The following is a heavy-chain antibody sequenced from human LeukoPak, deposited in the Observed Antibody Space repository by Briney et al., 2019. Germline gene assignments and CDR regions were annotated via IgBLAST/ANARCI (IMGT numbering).Heavy chain of an antibody. CDR2: IKEDGSEK. CDR3: AGDRWGFFNY. D-gene: IGHD3-3*01. CDR1: GFTFTSYW. Sequence: PGGSLRLSCAASGFTFTSYWMSWVHQAPGKGLQWVANIKEDGSEKYYVDSVKGRFTISIDNAKNSVSLQMNSLRAEDTAVYYCAGDRWGFFNYWGQGTLVTVSS. J-gene: IGHJ4*02. V-gene: IGHV3-7*01.